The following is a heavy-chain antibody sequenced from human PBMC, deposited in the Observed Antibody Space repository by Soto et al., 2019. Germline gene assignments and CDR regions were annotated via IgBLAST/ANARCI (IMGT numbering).Heavy chain of an antibody. V-gene: IGHV3-23*01. J-gene: IGHJ4*02. CDR3: AKDPPYYDFWSGYYQGSWAFDY. CDR1: GFTFSSYA. Sequence: EVQLLESGGGLVQPGGSLRLSCAASGFTFSSYAMSWVRQAPGKGLEWVSAISGSGGSTYYADSVKGRFTISRDNSNNTLYLQMNSLRADDTAVYYCAKDPPYYDFWSGYYQGSWAFDYWGQGTLVTVSS. CDR2: ISGSGGST. D-gene: IGHD3-3*01.